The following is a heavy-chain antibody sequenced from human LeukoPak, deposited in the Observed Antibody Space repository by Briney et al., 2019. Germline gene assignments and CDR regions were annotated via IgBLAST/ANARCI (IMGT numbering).Heavy chain of an antibody. Sequence: PGGSLRLSCAASGLIFSDSYMSWIRQAPGKGLEWVSHISRTGGNTYYADSVKGRFTISRENAKNSVYLHMHSLRPEDTALYYCGRVDDSSGFAVDFWGKGTQAIVSS. CDR1: GLIFSDSY. CDR2: ISRTGGNT. CDR3: GRVDDSSGFAVDF. D-gene: IGHD6-25*01. J-gene: IGHJ4*02. V-gene: IGHV3-11*01.